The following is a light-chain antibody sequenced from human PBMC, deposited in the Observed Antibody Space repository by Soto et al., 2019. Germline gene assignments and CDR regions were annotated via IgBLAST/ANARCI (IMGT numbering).Light chain of an antibody. V-gene: IGKV1-12*01. CDR2: AAS. CDR3: QRANRFPRT. J-gene: IGKJ4*01. Sequence: DIQMTQSPSSVSASVRDRVTITCRASQGIGTWLAWYQQKPGKAPKLLNYAASSLQSGVPSRFGGSGSGTDFTLTISSLKPEDFAAYYCQRANRFPRTLGGGTKVEIK. CDR1: QGIGTW.